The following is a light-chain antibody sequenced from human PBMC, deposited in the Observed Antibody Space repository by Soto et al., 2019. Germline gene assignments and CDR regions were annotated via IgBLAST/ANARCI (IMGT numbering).Light chain of an antibody. CDR3: PQRSNWPGT. J-gene: IGKJ1*01. CDR2: DAS. V-gene: IGKV3-11*01. CDR1: QSVRTS. Sequence: EIVLTQSPATLSLSPGERATLSCRASQSVRTSLAWYQQQPGQAPRLLIYDASNKATGIPARFSGSGSGTDFTLNTSSLDPQEFAVYYCPQRSNWPGTFGQGTKVEIK.